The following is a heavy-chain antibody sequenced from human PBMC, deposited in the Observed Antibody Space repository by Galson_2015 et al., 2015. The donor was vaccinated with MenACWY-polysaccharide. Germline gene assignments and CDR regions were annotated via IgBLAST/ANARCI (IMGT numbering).Heavy chain of an antibody. D-gene: IGHD1-14*01. Sequence: SETLSLTCAVSGGSIRTETYFWSWIRQPPGKGLEWIGYIFYSGSTNYNPSLKSRLTMSVDTSKKQLSLQMSSVSAADTAVYYCTRGTGLGYFEYWGQGILVTVSS. J-gene: IGHJ4*02. V-gene: IGHV4-61*01. CDR3: TRGTGLGYFEY. CDR2: IFYSGST. CDR1: GGSIRTETYF.